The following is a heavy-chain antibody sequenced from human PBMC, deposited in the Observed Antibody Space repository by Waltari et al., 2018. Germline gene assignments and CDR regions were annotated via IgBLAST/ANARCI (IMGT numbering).Heavy chain of an antibody. Sequence: HVQLQESGPGLVKPSETLSLTCTVSGDFLSDDHWTRSRQAPGKGLGWIAYLRNTGGTKCTPSLQSRVTVSAVTSKKQFSLRLTSVTAADTAVYYCARLPTKYYDSLGWGFFDQWGQGILVTVSS. J-gene: IGHJ4*02. V-gene: IGHV4-59*08. D-gene: IGHD3-22*01. CDR3: ARLPTKYYDSLGWGFFDQ. CDR1: GDFLSDDH. CDR2: LRNTGGT.